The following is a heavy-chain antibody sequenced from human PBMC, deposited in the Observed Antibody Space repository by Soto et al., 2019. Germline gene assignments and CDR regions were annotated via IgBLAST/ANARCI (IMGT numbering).Heavy chain of an antibody. CDR2: IYYSGST. V-gene: IGHV4-59*01. Sequence: PSETLSLTCTVSGGSISSYYWSWIRQPPGKGLEWIGYIYYSGSTNYNPSLKSRVTISVDTSKNQFSLKLSSVTAADTAVYYCAQTNSGSYYFDYWGQGTLVTVSS. CDR1: GGSISSYY. J-gene: IGHJ4*02. D-gene: IGHD1-26*01. CDR3: AQTNSGSYYFDY.